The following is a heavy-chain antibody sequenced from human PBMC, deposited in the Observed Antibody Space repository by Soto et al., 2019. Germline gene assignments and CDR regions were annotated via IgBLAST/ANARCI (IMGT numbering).Heavy chain of an antibody. V-gene: IGHV3-30-3*01. CDR2: ISYDGSNI. J-gene: IGHJ6*02. Sequence: QVQLVESGGGVVQPGRSLRLSCVVSGSAFSRYAMHWVRQAPGQGLDWVALISYDGSNIYYADSVKGRFTISRDNSKNTLYLEMNSLRAEDTAVYYCTYTVTTNGMDVWGQGTTVILSS. CDR3: TYTVTTNGMDV. D-gene: IGHD4-17*01. CDR1: GSAFSRYA.